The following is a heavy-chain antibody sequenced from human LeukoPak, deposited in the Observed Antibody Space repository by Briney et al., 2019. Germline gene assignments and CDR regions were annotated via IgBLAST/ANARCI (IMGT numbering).Heavy chain of an antibody. CDR3: ARDLDMTTGDGMDV. J-gene: IGHJ6*02. CDR1: GFTSSSYS. V-gene: IGHV3-48*04. Sequence: PGGSLRLSCAASGFTSSSYSMNWVRQAPGKGLEWVSYISSSSSTIYYADSVKGRFTISRDNAKNSLYLQMNSLRAEDTAVYYCARDLDMTTGDGMDVWGQGTTVTVSS. CDR2: ISSSSSTI. D-gene: IGHD4-17*01.